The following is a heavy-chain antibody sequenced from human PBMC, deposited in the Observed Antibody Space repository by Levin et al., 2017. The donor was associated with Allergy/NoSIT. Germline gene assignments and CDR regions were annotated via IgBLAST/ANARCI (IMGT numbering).Heavy chain of an antibody. Sequence: GGSLRLSCAASGFIFGEYDMHWVRQAPGKGLEWVSAIGTAGDTFYADSVKGRFTISRDDDKESLYLQINTLTAGDTAVYFCARALYGEYYVYGADVWGQGTTVTVSS. J-gene: IGHJ6*02. CDR3: ARALYGEYYVYGADV. CDR2: IGTAGDT. CDR1: GFIFGEYD. D-gene: IGHD4/OR15-4a*01. V-gene: IGHV3-13*01.